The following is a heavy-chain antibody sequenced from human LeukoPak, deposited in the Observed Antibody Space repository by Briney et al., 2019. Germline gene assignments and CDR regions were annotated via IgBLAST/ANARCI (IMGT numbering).Heavy chain of an antibody. Sequence: PGGSLRLSCAASGFTFSTYSMNWVRQAPGKGLEWVSSISSSSSYIYYADSVKGRFTISRDNAKNSLYLQMSSLRAEDTAVYYCAREKIFNFWSGYYKSDDAFDIWGQGTMVTVS. D-gene: IGHD3-3*01. J-gene: IGHJ3*02. V-gene: IGHV3-21*01. CDR1: GFTFSTYS. CDR2: ISSSSSYI. CDR3: AREKIFNFWSGYYKSDDAFDI.